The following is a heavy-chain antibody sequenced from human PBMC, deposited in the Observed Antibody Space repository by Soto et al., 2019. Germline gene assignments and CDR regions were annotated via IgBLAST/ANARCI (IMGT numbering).Heavy chain of an antibody. Sequence: GASVKVSCKASGYTFTSYDINWVRQATGQGLEWMGWMNPNTGSTGYAQKFQGRVTMTRNTSISTAYMELSSLRSEDTAVYYCAVQYDFWSGYTGYWGQGTLVTVSS. CDR2: MNPNTGST. CDR3: AVQYDFWSGYTGY. CDR1: GYTFTSYD. J-gene: IGHJ4*02. D-gene: IGHD3-3*01. V-gene: IGHV1-8*01.